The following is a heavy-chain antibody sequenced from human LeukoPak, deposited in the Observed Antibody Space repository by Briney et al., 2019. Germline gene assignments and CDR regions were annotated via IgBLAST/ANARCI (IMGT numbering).Heavy chain of an antibody. CDR1: GGSFSGYY. V-gene: IGHV4-34*01. Sequence: PSETLSLTCAVYGGSFSGYYWSWIRQPPGKGLEWIGEINHSGSTNYNPSLKSRVTISVDTSKNQFSLKLSSVTAADTAVYYCARHTVLAAAGTFDYWGQGTLVTVSS. J-gene: IGHJ4*02. D-gene: IGHD6-13*01. CDR2: INHSGST. CDR3: ARHTVLAAAGTFDY.